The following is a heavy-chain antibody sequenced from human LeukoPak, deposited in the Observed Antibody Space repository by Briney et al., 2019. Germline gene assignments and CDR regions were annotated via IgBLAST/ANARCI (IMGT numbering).Heavy chain of an antibody. J-gene: IGHJ4*02. CDR3: ARDNDSSGYQMAY. CDR2: IKPSGGST. CDR1: GYTFTSYN. Sequence: ASVKVSCKASGYTFTSYNIHWVRQAPGQGLEWMGIIKPSGGSTTYAQKFQGRVTMTRDTSTSTVYMELSSLRSEDTAVYYCARDNDSSGYQMAYWGQGTLVTVSS. V-gene: IGHV1-46*01. D-gene: IGHD3-22*01.